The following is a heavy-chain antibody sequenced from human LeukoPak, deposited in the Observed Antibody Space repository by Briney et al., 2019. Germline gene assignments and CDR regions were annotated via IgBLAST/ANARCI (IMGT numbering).Heavy chain of an antibody. V-gene: IGHV3-23*01. CDR1: GYTFSSYA. D-gene: IGHD3-10*01. CDR2: ISGRGDYT. CDR3: AKTYGSGSYFAFDY. J-gene: IGHJ4*02. Sequence: PRGSLRLSCAASGYTFSSYAMNWVRQAPGKGLEWVSTISGRGDYTYYADSVKGRFTISRDNSKNTLYLQMNSLRAEDTAVYYCAKTYGSGSYFAFDYWGQGTLVTVSS.